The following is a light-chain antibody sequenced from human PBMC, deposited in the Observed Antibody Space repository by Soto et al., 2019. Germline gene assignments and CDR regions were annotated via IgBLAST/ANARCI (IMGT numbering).Light chain of an antibody. CDR3: QQSYTTPVYS. CDR1: QNINNY. Sequence: DIQMTQSPSSLCASVGDRVTITCQARQNINNYLNWYQQKPGRVPKLLIYAASNLQSGVPSRFSGSGSGTDFTLTISNLQPEDFATYFCQQSYTTPVYSFGQGTKLEIK. CDR2: AAS. V-gene: IGKV1-39*01. J-gene: IGKJ2*01.